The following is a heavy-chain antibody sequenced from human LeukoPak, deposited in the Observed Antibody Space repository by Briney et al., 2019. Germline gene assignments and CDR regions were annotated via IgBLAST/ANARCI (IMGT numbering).Heavy chain of an antibody. CDR2: MRFDGTNT. D-gene: IGHD3-10*01. J-gene: IGHJ3*02. CDR1: GFTFSSYG. V-gene: IGHV3-30*02. CDR3: ARTMVRGGVAFDI. Sequence: PGGSLRLSCAASGFTFSSYGMHWVRQAPGKGLEWVAFMRFDGTNTYYGDSVKGRFTISRDNSKNTLYLQMNSLRAEDTAVYYCARTMVRGGVAFDIWGQGTMVTVSS.